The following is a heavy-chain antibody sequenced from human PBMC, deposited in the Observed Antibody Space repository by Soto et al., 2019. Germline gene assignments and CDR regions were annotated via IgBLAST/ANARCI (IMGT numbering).Heavy chain of an antibody. CDR1: GGTFSSYA. CDR2: MLPIFGTA. J-gene: IGHJ2*01. D-gene: IGHD2-15*01. CDR3: ARAPRYCSGGSCFPPYWYFDL. V-gene: IGHV1-69*01. Sequence: QVQLVQSGAEVKKPGSSVKVSCKASGGTFSSYAISWVRQAPGQGLEWMGGMLPIFGTANYEQKFQGRVTITADESTRTAYMELSSLRSEDTAVYYCARAPRYCSGGSCFPPYWYFDLWCRGTLVTVSS.